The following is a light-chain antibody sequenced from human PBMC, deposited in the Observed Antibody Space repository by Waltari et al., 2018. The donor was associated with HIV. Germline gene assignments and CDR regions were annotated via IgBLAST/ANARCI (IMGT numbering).Light chain of an antibody. CDR3: HQYNNWPPWT. CDR1: QSVSTN. CDR2: GTS. V-gene: IGKV3-15*01. Sequence: EIVMTQSPAALSVSPGERATLSCRASQSVSTNLAWYQQKPGQAPRLLIYGTSTRATGISDRFSGSGSGTDFTLTISSLQSEDFAVYYCHQYNNWPPWTFGQGTKVEIK. J-gene: IGKJ1*01.